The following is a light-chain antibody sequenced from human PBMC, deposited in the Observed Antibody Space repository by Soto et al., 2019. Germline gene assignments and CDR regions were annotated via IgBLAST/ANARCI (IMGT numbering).Light chain of an antibody. J-gene: IGKJ5*01. CDR3: QQRSNWLIT. Sequence: EIVLTQSPATLSLSPGERATLSCRASQSVNSYLAWYQQKPGQAPRLLIYDASNRATGIPARFSGSGPGTDFTLTISSLEPEDFAVYYCQQRSNWLITFGQGTRLEIK. CDR1: QSVNSY. CDR2: DAS. V-gene: IGKV3D-11*02.